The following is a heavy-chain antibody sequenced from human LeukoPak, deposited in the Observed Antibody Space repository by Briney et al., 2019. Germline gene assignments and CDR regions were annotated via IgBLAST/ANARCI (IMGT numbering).Heavy chain of an antibody. CDR1: GFTFDDYA. CDR2: ISWNSGSI. J-gene: IGHJ4*02. V-gene: IGHV3-9*01. Sequence: GRSLRLSCAASGFTFDDYAMHWVRQAPGKGLGWVSGISWNSGSIGYADPVKGRFTISRDNAKNSLYLQMNSLRAEDTALYYCAKDDSYFDYWGQGTLVTVSS. CDR3: AKDDSYFDY.